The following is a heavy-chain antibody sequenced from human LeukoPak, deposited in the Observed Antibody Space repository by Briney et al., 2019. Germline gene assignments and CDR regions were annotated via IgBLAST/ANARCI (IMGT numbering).Heavy chain of an antibody. Sequence: PGGSLRLSCAASGFTFSNNWMSWVRQAPGKGLEWVATIEADGSEKYYVDSVKGRFTISRDNAKNSLYLQMNSLRAEDTAVYYCARDGFGNPLGYWGQGALVTVSS. D-gene: IGHD4-23*01. CDR2: IEADGSEK. CDR3: ARDGFGNPLGY. J-gene: IGHJ4*02. CDR1: GFTFSNNW. V-gene: IGHV3-7*05.